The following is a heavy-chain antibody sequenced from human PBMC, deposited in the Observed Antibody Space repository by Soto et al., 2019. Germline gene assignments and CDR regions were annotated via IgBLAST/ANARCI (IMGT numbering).Heavy chain of an antibody. Sequence: ASETLSLTCTVSGGSISSGGYYWSWIRQHPGKGLEWIGYIYYSGSTYYNPSLKSRVTISVDTSKNQFSLKLSSVTAADTAVYYCARVRFIGDIVVVPAARTSIEFDPWGQGTLVTVSS. CDR3: ARVRFIGDIVVVPAARTSIEFDP. D-gene: IGHD2-2*01. J-gene: IGHJ5*02. V-gene: IGHV4-31*03. CDR2: IYYSGST. CDR1: GGSISSGGYY.